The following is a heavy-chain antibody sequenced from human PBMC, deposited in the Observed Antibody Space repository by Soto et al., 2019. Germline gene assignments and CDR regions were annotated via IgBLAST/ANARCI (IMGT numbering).Heavy chain of an antibody. D-gene: IGHD2-21*01. CDR3: SGGGGGGLFDL. V-gene: IGHV3-11*06. CDR2: ISPKGTYR. J-gene: IGHJ5*02. Sequence: GGSLRLSCATSGFTFSDYYMSWIRQAPGKGLEFVSYISPKGTYRTYADSVKGRFTISRDNAKNSLYLQVNSLRAEDTAVYYCSGGGGGGLFDLWGQGTLVTVSS. CDR1: GFTFSDYY.